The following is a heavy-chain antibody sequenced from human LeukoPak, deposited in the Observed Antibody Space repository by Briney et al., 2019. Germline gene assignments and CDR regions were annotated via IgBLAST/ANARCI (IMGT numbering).Heavy chain of an antibody. J-gene: IGHJ6*02. D-gene: IGHD5-18*01. CDR3: ARESFQTAMAYYYGMDV. CDR1: GFTFSSYG. CDR2: IWYDGSNK. Sequence: PGRSLRLSCAASGFTFSSYGMHWVRQAPGKGLEWVAVIWYDGSNKYYADSVKGRFTISRDNSKNTLYLQMNSLRAEDTAVYYCARESFQTAMAYYYGMDVWGQGTTVTGSS. V-gene: IGHV3-33*01.